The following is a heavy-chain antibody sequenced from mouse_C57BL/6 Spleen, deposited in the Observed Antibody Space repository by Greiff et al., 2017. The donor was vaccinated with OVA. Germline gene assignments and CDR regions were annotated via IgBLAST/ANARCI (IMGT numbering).Heavy chain of an antibody. D-gene: IGHD1-1*01. CDR3: TTGDYYGSIPWFAY. Sequence: EVQLVESGAELVRPGASVKLSCTASGFNIKDDYMHWVKQRPEQGLEWIGWIDPENGDTEDASKFQGKATITADTSSNTAYLQLSSLTSEDTAVYDCTTGDYYGSIPWFAYWGQGTLVTVSA. CDR1: GFNIKDDY. V-gene: IGHV14-4*01. CDR2: IDPENGDT. J-gene: IGHJ3*01.